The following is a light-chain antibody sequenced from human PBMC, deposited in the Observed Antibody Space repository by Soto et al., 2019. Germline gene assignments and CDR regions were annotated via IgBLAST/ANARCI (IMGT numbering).Light chain of an antibody. J-gene: IGKJ1*01. CDR2: RAS. Sequence: DIQMTQSPSSLSESVGDRVTISCRASQSISSYLNWYQQKPGTAPRLLIYRASSVKSGVPPRFSGSGSGRDFTLTISSLRPEDIATYFCQQSYSSPPWTFGRGTKVEVK. CDR1: QSISSY. V-gene: IGKV1-39*01. CDR3: QQSYSSPPWT.